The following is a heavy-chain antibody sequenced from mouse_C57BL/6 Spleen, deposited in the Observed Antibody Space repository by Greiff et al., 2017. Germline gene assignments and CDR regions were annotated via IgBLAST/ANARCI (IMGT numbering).Heavy chain of an antibody. Sequence: VQLKESGGGLVKPGGSLKLSCAASGFTFSDYGMHWVRQAPEKGLEWVAYISSGSSTIYYADTVKGRFTISRDNAKNTLFLQMTSLRSEDTAMYYCAKGTDGYYGIWYFDVWGTGTTVTVSS. CDR1: GFTFSDYG. D-gene: IGHD2-3*01. CDR3: AKGTDGYYGIWYFDV. V-gene: IGHV5-17*01. CDR2: ISSGSSTI. J-gene: IGHJ1*03.